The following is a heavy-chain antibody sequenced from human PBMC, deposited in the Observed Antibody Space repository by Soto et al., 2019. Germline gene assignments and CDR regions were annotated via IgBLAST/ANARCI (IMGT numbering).Heavy chain of an antibody. CDR1: GGTFSSYA. CDR3: ARARGPSSGYYPYWFDP. J-gene: IGHJ5*02. Sequence: QVQLVQSGAEVKKPGSSVKVSCKASGGTFSSYAITWVRQAPGQGLEWMGGIIPIFGTANYAQKFQGRVTITADESTSTAYMEPSSLRSEDTAVYYCARARGPSSGYYPYWFDPWGQGTLVTVSS. D-gene: IGHD3-22*01. CDR2: IIPIFGTA. V-gene: IGHV1-69*12.